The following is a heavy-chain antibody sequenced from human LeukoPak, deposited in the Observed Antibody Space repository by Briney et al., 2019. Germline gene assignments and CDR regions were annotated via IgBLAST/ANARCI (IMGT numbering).Heavy chain of an antibody. Sequence: PGGSLRLSCAASGFTLSSYSMNWVRQAPGKGLEWVSYITGGSSTISYADSVKGRFTISRDNARNSLYLQMNSLRAEDTAVYYCATDRHWAFDYWGQGTLVTVSS. CDR1: GFTLSSYS. D-gene: IGHD3-16*01. J-gene: IGHJ4*02. V-gene: IGHV3-48*01. CDR3: ATDRHWAFDY. CDR2: ITGGSSTI.